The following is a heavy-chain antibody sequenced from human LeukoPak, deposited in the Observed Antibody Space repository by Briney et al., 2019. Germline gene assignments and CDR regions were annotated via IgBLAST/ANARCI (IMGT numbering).Heavy chain of an antibody. J-gene: IGHJ2*01. CDR2: INSDGSST. V-gene: IGHV3-74*01. Sequence: GGSLRLSCAASGFTFSSFWLHWVRQAPGKGLVWVSRINSDGSSTTYADSVKGRFTISRDTAKNTLYLQMNSLRAEDTAVYYCARETSGFDLWGRGTLVTVSS. D-gene: IGHD2-2*01. CDR1: GFTFSSFW. CDR3: ARETSGFDL.